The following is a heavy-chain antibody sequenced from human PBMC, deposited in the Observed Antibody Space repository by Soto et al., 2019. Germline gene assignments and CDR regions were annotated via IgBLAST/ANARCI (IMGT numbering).Heavy chain of an antibody. D-gene: IGHD6-6*01. J-gene: IGHJ4*02. Sequence: GGSLRLSCVASGFTFSSYSMNWVRQAPGKGLEWVSYISSSSSTIYYADSVKGRFTISRDNAKNSLYLQMNSLRAEDTAVYYCARVGGGIAARPPFDYWGQGTLVTVSS. V-gene: IGHV3-48*04. CDR3: ARVGGGIAARPPFDY. CDR1: GFTFSSYS. CDR2: ISSSSSTI.